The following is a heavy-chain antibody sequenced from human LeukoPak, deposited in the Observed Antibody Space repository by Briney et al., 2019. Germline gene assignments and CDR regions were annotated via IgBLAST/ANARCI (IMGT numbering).Heavy chain of an antibody. CDR3: ARHQRVSSTSSFDY. Sequence: PSETLSLTCTVSGVSISNTKYYWGWIRQPPGKGLEWIGSIFYSGNTYYSPSLKSRVTISLDTSKNQFSLKLSSVTAADTAVYYCARHQRVSSTSSFDYWGQGSLVTVSS. CDR2: IFYSGNT. D-gene: IGHD2-2*01. J-gene: IGHJ4*02. CDR1: GVSISNTKYY. V-gene: IGHV4-39*01.